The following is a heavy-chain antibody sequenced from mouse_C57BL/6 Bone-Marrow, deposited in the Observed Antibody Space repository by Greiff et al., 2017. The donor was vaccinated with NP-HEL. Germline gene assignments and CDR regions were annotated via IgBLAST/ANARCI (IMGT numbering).Heavy chain of an antibody. CDR1: GYTFPSYW. D-gene: IGHD1-1*01. J-gene: IGHJ4*01. CDR3: ARDYGSRGYYYAMDY. V-gene: IGHV1-64*01. Sequence: VQLQQPGAELVKPGASVKLSCKASGYTFPSYWMHWVKQRPGQGLEWIGMIHPNSGSTNYNEKFKSKATLTVDKSSSTAYMQLSSLTSEDSAVYYCARDYGSRGYYYAMDYWGQGTSVTVSS. CDR2: IHPNSGST.